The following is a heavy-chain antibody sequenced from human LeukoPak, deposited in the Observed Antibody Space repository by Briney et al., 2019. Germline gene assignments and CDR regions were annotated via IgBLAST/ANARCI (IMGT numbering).Heavy chain of an antibody. CDR3: ARARTPPYDFWSGSPYYYYYGMDV. CDR2: IKQDGSEK. V-gene: IGHV3-7*01. CDR1: GFTFSTYW. J-gene: IGHJ6*02. D-gene: IGHD3-3*01. Sequence: PGGSLRLSCAASGFTFSTYWMNWVRQAPGKGLEWVANIKQDGSEKYYVDSVKGRFTISRDNAKNSLYLQMNSLRAEDTAVYSCARARTPPYDFWSGSPYYYYYGMDVWGQGTTVTVSS.